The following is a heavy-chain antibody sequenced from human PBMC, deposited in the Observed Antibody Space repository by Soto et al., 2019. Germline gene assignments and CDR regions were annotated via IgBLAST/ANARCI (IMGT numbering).Heavy chain of an antibody. D-gene: IGHD3-16*01. CDR1: GDTFNSYV. Sequence: QVQLVQSGAEVKRPGSSVKVSCESSGDTFNSYVISWVRQAPGQGLEWMGGIIPIIGVTHYAQKFQGRVTISALSSTGTAYMELTNLGCEDTALYSCARESLGAKGADHWGQGTLVTVSS. V-gene: IGHV1-69*17. CDR3: ARESLGAKGADH. CDR2: IIPIIGVT. J-gene: IGHJ4*02.